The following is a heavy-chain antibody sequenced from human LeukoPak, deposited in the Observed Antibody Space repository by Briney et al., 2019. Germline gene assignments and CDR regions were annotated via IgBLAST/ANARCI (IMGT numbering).Heavy chain of an antibody. Sequence: GGSLRLSCAASGFTLSSHPMNWVRQAPGKGLEWVSYIGNDGRMMYYADSVKGRFTISRDSAKNSLYLQMNSMGAHDTAVYYCARDASHFDSSGYFHNYYYGMDVWGQGPTVTVSS. CDR3: ARDASHFDSSGYFHNYYYGMDV. CDR2: IGNDGRMM. V-gene: IGHV3-48*03. J-gene: IGHJ6*02. D-gene: IGHD3-22*01. CDR1: GFTLSSHP.